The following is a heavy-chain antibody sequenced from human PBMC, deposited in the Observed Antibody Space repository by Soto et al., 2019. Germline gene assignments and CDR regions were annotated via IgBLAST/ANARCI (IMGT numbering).Heavy chain of an antibody. V-gene: IGHV1-69*01. CDR1: GGTFSSYS. CDR2: IIHIFGTA. J-gene: IGHJ4*02. CDR3: AIEYSSSPPYYPIGY. Sequence: QVQLVQSGAEVKKPGSSVKVSCKASGGTFSSYSISWVRQAPGQGLEWMGGIIHIFGTANYAQKFQGRVTNTADESTSTAYMELSSLRSEDTAVYYCAIEYSSSPPYYPIGYWGQGTLVTVSS. D-gene: IGHD6-6*01.